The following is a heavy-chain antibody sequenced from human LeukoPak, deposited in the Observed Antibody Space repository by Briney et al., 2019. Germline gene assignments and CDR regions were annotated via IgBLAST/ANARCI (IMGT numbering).Heavy chain of an antibody. CDR3: AKVGNANREVSGNHFDY. CDR1: GFSFSRYY. J-gene: IGHJ4*02. V-gene: IGHV3-74*01. Sequence: GGSLRLSCVASGFSFSRYYMHWVRQAPGKGLVWVSRIKCDSSDTIYADSVNGRFTISRDNSKNTLYLQMNSLRAEDTAVYYCAKVGNANREVSGNHFDYWGQGTLVTVSS. D-gene: IGHD1-26*01. CDR2: IKCDSSDT.